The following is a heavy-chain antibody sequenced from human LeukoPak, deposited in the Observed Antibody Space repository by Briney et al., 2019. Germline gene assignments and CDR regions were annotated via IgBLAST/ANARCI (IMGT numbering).Heavy chain of an antibody. CDR1: GFTFSSYG. V-gene: IGHV3-30*02. Sequence: AGGSLRLSCAASGFTFSSYGMHWVRQAPGKGLEWVACIRYDGSDKYYVDSVKGRFTISRDNSKNTLYLQMISLRADDTAVYFCARDRDLLTGNCFDYWGQGTLVTVSS. CDR2: IRYDGSDK. J-gene: IGHJ4*02. D-gene: IGHD3-9*01. CDR3: ARDRDLLTGNCFDY.